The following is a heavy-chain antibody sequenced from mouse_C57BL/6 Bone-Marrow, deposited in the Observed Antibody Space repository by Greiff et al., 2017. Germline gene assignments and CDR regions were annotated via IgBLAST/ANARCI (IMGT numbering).Heavy chain of an antibody. D-gene: IGHD1-1*01. CDR1: GYTFTDYY. V-gene: IGHV1-19*01. CDR3: ARELGSCDWYFDG. CDR2: INPYNGGT. J-gene: IGHJ1*03. Sequence: EVQLQQSGPVLVKPGASVKMSCKASGYTFTDYYMNWVKQSHGKSLEWIGVINPYNGGTSYNQKFKGKATLTVDKSSSTAYMELNSLTSEDSAVYYCARELGSCDWYFDGWGTGTTVTVSS.